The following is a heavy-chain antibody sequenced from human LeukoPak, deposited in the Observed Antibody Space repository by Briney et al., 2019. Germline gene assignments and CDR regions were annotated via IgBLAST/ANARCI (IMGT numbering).Heavy chain of an antibody. CDR1: GYTFTSYD. D-gene: IGHD3-22*01. Sequence: GASVKVSCKASGYTFTSYDINWVRQAPGQGLEWMGGIIPIFGTANYAQKFQGRVTITADESTSTAYMELSSLRSEDTAVYYCARDGPSNYYDSRTFDYWGQGTLVTVSS. J-gene: IGHJ4*02. CDR2: IIPIFGTA. V-gene: IGHV1-69*13. CDR3: ARDGPSNYYDSRTFDY.